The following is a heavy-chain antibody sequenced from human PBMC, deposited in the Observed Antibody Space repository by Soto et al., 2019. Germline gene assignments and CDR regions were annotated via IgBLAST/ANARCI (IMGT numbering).Heavy chain of an antibody. J-gene: IGHJ4*02. CDR1: GGSISSYN. Sequence: QVQLQESGRGLVKPSETLSLTCTVSGGSISSYNWSWIRQPPGKGLEWIAYIYYTGSTNYNPSLKSRVTLSADTSKNQFSLKLSSVTAADTAMSYCARVDSSGSYFDYWGQGTLVTVSS. CDR2: IYYTGST. D-gene: IGHD3-22*01. V-gene: IGHV4-59*01. CDR3: ARVDSSGSYFDY.